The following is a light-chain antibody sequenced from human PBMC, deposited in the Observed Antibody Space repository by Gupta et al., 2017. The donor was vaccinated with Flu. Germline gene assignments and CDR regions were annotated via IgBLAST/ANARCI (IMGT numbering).Light chain of an antibody. Sequence: TMSVSASASNVGCNSLNWYQLIPGTAPKLLIFSDNKRLSGIPDRISGSKSDTTASVTISGIQAEDEADYYCAAWDDSRNGLVLGGGTKVTVL. CDR3: AAWDDSRNGLV. V-gene: IGLV1-44*01. J-gene: IGLJ3*02. CDR2: SDN. CDR1: ASNVGCNS.